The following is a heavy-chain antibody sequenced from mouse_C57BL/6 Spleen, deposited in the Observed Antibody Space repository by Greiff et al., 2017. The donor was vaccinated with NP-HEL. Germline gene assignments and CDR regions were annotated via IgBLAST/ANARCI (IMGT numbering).Heavy chain of an antibody. Sequence: QVQLQQSGAELARPGASVKMSCKASGYTFTSYTMHWVKQRPGQGLEWIGYINPSSGYTKYNQKFKDKATLTADKSSSTAYMQLCSLTSEDSAVYYSARSNYGNYDWFAYWGQETLVTVSA. J-gene: IGHJ3*01. CDR2: INPSSGYT. CDR1: GYTFTSYT. D-gene: IGHD2-1*01. V-gene: IGHV1-4*01. CDR3: ARSNYGNYDWFAY.